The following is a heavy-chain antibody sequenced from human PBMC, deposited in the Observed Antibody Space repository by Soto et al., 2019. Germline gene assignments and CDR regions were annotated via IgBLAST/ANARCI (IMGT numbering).Heavy chain of an antibody. Sequence: ASVKVSCKASGYTFTNYYMHWVRQAPGQGLEWMGIIDPSGGGTTYAQKLQGRLTVTRDTSTSTVYMEMSSLRSEDTAVYYCARDRVDCSGGNCWRSVEDTWG. J-gene: IGHJ5*01. CDR3: ARDRVDCSGGNCWRSVEDT. V-gene: IGHV1-46*01. CDR2: IDPSGGGT. D-gene: IGHD2-15*01. CDR1: GYTFTNYY.